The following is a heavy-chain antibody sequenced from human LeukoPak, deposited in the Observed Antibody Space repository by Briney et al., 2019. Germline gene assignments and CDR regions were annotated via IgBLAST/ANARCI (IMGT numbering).Heavy chain of an antibody. Sequence: PSQTLSLTCTVSGGSISSGDYYWSWIRQPPGKGLEWIGYIYYSGSTYYNPSLKSRVTISVDTSKNQFSLKLSSVTAADTAVYYCARDGLDYGGNSAGWFDPRGQGTLVAVSS. D-gene: IGHD4-23*01. V-gene: IGHV4-30-4*01. J-gene: IGHJ5*02. CDR1: GGSISSGDYY. CDR3: ARDGLDYGGNSAGWFDP. CDR2: IYYSGST.